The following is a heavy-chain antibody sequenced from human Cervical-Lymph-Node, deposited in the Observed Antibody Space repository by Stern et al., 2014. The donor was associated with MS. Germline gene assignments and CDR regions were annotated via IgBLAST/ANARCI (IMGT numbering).Heavy chain of an antibody. CDR2: VYPGDSDT. Sequence: EVQLVQSGAEVKKPGESLKISCKASGYSFTTFWIGWVRPIPGKRLEWMGIVYPGDSDTRYRPSFQGHVTVSADKSTGTAYLQWSSLKASDTAMYYCTRPGMVATDPVDYWGQGTLVTVSS. CDR3: TRPGMVATDPVDY. J-gene: IGHJ4*02. V-gene: IGHV5-51*01. CDR1: GYSFTTFW. D-gene: IGHD5-12*01.